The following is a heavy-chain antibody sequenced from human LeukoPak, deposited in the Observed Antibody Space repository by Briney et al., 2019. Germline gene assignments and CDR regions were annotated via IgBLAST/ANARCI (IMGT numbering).Heavy chain of an antibody. CDR1: GGSISSYY. Sequence: SETLSLTCTVSGGSISSYYWSWIRQPPGTGLEWIGYIYYSGSTNYNPSLKSRVTISVDTSKNQFSLKLTSVTAADTAVYYCARVMAYSNSWCWFDPWGQGTLVTVSS. D-gene: IGHD6-6*01. J-gene: IGHJ5*02. CDR3: ARVMAYSNSWCWFDP. CDR2: IYYSGST. V-gene: IGHV4-59*01.